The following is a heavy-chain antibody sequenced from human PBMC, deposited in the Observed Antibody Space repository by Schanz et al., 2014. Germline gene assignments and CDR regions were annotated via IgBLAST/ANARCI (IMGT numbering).Heavy chain of an antibody. D-gene: IGHD3-10*01. V-gene: IGHV1-18*01. CDR2: ISAYTNNT. J-gene: IGHJ6*02. CDR3: ARAKRFGDMDV. Sequence: QVQLVQSGGEMKKPGASVKVSCKASGYTFTDYGLSWVRQAPGQGLEWLGWISAYTNNTNYAQKVQGRVTLTTDTSTSTAYMELRNLRSDDTAVYYCARAKRFGDMDVWGQGTTVTVSS. CDR1: GYTFTDYG.